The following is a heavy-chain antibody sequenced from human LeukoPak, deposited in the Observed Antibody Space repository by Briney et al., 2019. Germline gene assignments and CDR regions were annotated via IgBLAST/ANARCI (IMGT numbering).Heavy chain of an antibody. D-gene: IGHD1-26*01. V-gene: IGHV1-2*02. CDR1: GYTFTGYY. CDR3: ANGYYPSGSYVN. J-gene: IGHJ4*02. CDR2: INPNSGGT. Sequence: ASVKVSCKASGYTFTGYYSHWVRQAPGQGLEWMGWINPNSGGTNYAQKFQGRVTMTRDTSISTAYMELSRLRSDDTAVNYCANGYYPSGSYVNWGQGILVTVSS.